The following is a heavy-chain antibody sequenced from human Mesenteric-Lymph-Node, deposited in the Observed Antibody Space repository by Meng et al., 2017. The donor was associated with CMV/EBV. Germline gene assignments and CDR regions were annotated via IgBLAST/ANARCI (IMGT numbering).Heavy chain of an antibody. D-gene: IGHD1-1*01. Sequence: GSLRLSCTVSGGSISSSSYYWGWIRQPPGKGLEWIGSIYYSGSTYYNPSLKSRVTISVDTSKNQFSLKLSSVTAADTAVYYCARVGTRPYYYYGMDVWGQGTTVTVSS. V-gene: IGHV4-39*07. J-gene: IGHJ6*02. CDR2: IYYSGST. CDR3: ARVGTRPYYYYGMDV. CDR1: GGSISSSSYY.